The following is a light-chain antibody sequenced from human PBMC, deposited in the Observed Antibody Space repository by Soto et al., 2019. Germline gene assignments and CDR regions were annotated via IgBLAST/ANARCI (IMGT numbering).Light chain of an antibody. CDR2: DAS. Sequence: IVLTQSPATLSLSPWERATLSCRTTQSVVSYLALYQQKPGQAPRLLIYDASNRATGIPARFSGSGSGTDFTLTISSLEPEDFALYYCQHRNNCPLRIIFGQGTRLEIK. V-gene: IGKV3-11*01. J-gene: IGKJ5*01. CDR3: QHRNNCPLRII. CDR1: QSVVSY.